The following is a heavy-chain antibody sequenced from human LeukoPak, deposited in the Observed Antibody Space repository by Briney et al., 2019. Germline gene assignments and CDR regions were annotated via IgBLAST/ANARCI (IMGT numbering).Heavy chain of an antibody. V-gene: IGHV3-33*06. D-gene: IGHD3-9*01. J-gene: IGHJ4*02. CDR3: AKAETYYDILTGCYFDY. CDR1: GFAFSSYG. CDR2: IWYDGSNK. Sequence: PGRSLRLSCAASGFAFSSYGMHWVRQAPGKGLEWVAVIWYDGSNKYYSDSVKGRFTISRDNSKNTLYLQMNSLRAEDTAVYYCAKAETYYDILTGCYFDYWGQGTLVTVSS.